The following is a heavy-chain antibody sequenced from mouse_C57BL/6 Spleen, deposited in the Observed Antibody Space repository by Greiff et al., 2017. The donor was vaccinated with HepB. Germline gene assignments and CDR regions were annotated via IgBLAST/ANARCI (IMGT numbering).Heavy chain of an antibody. Sequence: VKLMESGPGLVAPSQSLSITCTVSGFSFTSYAISWVRQPPGKGLEWIGVIWTGGGTNYNSALKSRLSISKDNSKSQVFLKMNSLQTDDTARYYCARTHYGSSYYCDYWGQGTTLTVSS. V-gene: IGHV2-9-1*01. CDR2: IWTGGGT. CDR3: ARTHYGSSYYCDY. CDR1: GFSFTSYA. D-gene: IGHD1-1*01. J-gene: IGHJ2*01.